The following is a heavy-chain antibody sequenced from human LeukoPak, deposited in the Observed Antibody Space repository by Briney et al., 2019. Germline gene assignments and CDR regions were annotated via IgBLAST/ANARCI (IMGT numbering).Heavy chain of an antibody. CDR1: GGSFSGYY. V-gene: IGHV4-34*01. D-gene: IGHD1-26*01. CDR2: INHSGST. Sequence: SETLSLTCAVYGGSFSGYYWSWIRQPPGKGLEWIGEINHSGSTNYNPSLKSRVTISVDTSKNQFSLKLSSVTAADTAVYYCARGELRGGFDYCGQGTLVTVSS. J-gene: IGHJ4*02. CDR3: ARGELRGGFDY.